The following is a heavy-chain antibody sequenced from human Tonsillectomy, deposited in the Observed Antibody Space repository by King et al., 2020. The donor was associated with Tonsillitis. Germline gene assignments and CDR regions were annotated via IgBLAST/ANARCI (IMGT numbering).Heavy chain of an antibody. CDR3: ARHGSIVKDTSGWFWFDP. D-gene: IGHD6-19*01. CDR1: GDSISTYY. J-gene: IGHJ5*02. Sequence: QLQESGPGLVKPSETLSLTCTVSGDSISTYYWSWIRQPPGKGLEWIAYLYDSGSTNYNPSLKSRVTMSVDTSKNQFSLKLRSVTVTDTAMYYWARHGSIVKDTSGWFWFDPWGQGTLVTVSS. CDR2: LYDSGST. V-gene: IGHV4-59*08.